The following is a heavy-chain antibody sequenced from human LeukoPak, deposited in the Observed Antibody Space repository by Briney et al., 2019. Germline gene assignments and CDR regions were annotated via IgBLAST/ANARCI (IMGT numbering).Heavy chain of an antibody. CDR3: ARVMYYYDSSGQTYYFDY. CDR1: GFTLSDYY. Sequence: GGSLRLSCAASGFTLSDYYRSWIRQAPGKGLEWVSYISSSGSTIYYADSVKGRFTISRDNAKNSLYLQMNSLRAEDTAVYYCARVMYYYDSSGQTYYFDYWGQGTLVTVSS. J-gene: IGHJ4*02. V-gene: IGHV3-11*04. D-gene: IGHD3-22*01. CDR2: ISSSGSTI.